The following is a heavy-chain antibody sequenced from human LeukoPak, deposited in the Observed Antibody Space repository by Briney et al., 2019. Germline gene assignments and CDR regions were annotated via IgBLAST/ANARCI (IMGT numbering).Heavy chain of an antibody. CDR2: IKSKSAGGTT. Sequence: PGGSLRLSCAASGFTFSSYSMNWVRQAPGKGLEWVARIKSKSAGGTTDYAAPVKGRFTISRDDSKNTLDLQMNSLKTEDTAVYYCTTVNEKYSKGFYYYYMDVWGTGTTVTVSS. J-gene: IGHJ6*03. CDR1: GFTFSSYS. V-gene: IGHV3-15*05. CDR3: TTVNEKYSKGFYYYYMDV. D-gene: IGHD4-11*01.